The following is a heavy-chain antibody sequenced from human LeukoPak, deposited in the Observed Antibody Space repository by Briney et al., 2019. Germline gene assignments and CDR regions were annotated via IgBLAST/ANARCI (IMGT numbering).Heavy chain of an antibody. J-gene: IGHJ4*02. V-gene: IGHV3-53*05. D-gene: IGHD1-26*01. CDR3: AKDRSQSSGFFDY. CDR1: GFIVSSNY. CDR2: IYSDGST. Sequence: GGSLRLSCAASGFIVSSNYMSWVRQAPGKGLEWVSVIYSDGSTYYADSVKGRFTISRDNSKNTLYLQMNSLRAEDTAVYYCAKDRSQSSGFFDYWGQGTLVTVSS.